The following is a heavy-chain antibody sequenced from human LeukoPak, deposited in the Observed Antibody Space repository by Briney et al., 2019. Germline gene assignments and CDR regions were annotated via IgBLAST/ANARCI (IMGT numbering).Heavy chain of an antibody. J-gene: IGHJ4*02. D-gene: IGHD3-10*01. CDR3: ARLVLDDPFDY. CDR1: GGSISSSSYY. CDR2: IYYSGST. V-gene: IGHV4-39*01. Sequence: SETLSLTCTVSGGSISSSSYYWGWIRQPPGKGLEWIGSIYYSGSTYYNPSLKSRVTISVDTSKNQFSLKLSSVTAADTAVYYCARLVLDDPFDYWGQGTLVTVSS.